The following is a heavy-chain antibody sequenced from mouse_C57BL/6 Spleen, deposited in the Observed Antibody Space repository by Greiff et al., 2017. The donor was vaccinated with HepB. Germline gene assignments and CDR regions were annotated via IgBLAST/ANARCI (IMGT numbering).Heavy chain of an antibody. CDR2: ISDGGSYT. D-gene: IGHD1-1*01. Sequence: EVHLVESGGGLVKPGGSLKLSCAASGFTFSGYAMSWVRQTPEKRLEWVATISDGGSYTYYPDNVKGRFTISRDNAKNNLYLQMSHLKSEDTAMYYCAREGYGSSYEDAMDYWGQGTSVTVSS. V-gene: IGHV5-4*01. CDR1: GFTFSGYA. J-gene: IGHJ4*01. CDR3: AREGYGSSYEDAMDY.